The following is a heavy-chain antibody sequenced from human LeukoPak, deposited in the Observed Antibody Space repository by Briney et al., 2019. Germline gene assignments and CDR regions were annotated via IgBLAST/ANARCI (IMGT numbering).Heavy chain of an antibody. J-gene: IGHJ4*02. CDR3: TRLGYSSGEDY. CDR1: GFTFSSYG. Sequence: GGSLRLSCAASGFTFSSYGMHWVRQAPGKGLEWVAVIWYDGSNKYYADSVKGRVTISRDDSKNTAYLQMNSLKTEDTAVYYCTRLGYSSGEDYWGQGTLVTVSS. D-gene: IGHD6-19*01. CDR2: IWYDGSNK. V-gene: IGHV3-33*01.